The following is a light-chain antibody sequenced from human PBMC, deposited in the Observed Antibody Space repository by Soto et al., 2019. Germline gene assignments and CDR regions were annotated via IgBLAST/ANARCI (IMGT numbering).Light chain of an antibody. Sequence: DIQMTQSPAALSASIGDAVTSCSEASQDINIYLNWYQQKPGTAPKLLIYDASNLQTGVPSRFSESGSRTHFTFSFTSLQPEHIATYFCQQFDNLPLAIGGGTKVDIK. J-gene: IGKJ4*01. CDR2: DAS. CDR1: QDINIY. CDR3: QQFDNLPLA. V-gene: IGKV1-33*01.